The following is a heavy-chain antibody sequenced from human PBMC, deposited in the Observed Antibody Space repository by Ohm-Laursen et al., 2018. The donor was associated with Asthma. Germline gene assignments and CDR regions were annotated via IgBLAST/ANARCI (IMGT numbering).Heavy chain of an antibody. CDR2: INHSGST. CDR3: AERRYDYIWGSTDAFDI. V-gene: IGHV4-34*01. Sequence: ETLSLTCTVSGGSISGYYWSWIRQPPGKGLEWIGEINHSGSTNYNPSLKSRVTISVDTSKNQFSLKLSSVTAADTAVYYCAERRYDYIWGSTDAFDIWGQGTMVTVSS. D-gene: IGHD3-16*01. J-gene: IGHJ3*02. CDR1: GGSISGYY.